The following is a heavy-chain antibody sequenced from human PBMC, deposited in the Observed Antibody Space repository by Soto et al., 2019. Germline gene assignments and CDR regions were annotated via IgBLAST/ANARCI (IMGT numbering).Heavy chain of an antibody. CDR1: GFTFSYHY. CDR3: VRSGDNYNLLDY. CDR2: SSNSGSFT. V-gene: IGHV3-11*06. D-gene: IGHD1-1*01. Sequence: GGSLRLSCAASGFTFSYHYMSWIRQAPGKGLEWIGYSSNSGSFTRYADSVKGRFSISRDNAKNSLYLQINSLRGDDTAIYYCVRSGDNYNLLDYWGQGTPVTVSS. J-gene: IGHJ4*02.